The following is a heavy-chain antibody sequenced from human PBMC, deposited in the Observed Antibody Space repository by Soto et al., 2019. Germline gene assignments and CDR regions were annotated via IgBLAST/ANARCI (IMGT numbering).Heavy chain of an antibody. CDR3: ARSGRCLEWLLEDEFDI. CDR1: GYTFTSYG. D-gene: IGHD3-3*01. CDR2: ISAYNGNT. V-gene: IGHV1-18*01. J-gene: IGHJ3*02. Sequence: ASVKVSCKASGYTFTSYGISWVRQAPGQGLEWMGWISAYNGNTNYAQKLQGRVTMTTDTSTSTAYMELRSLRSDDTAVYYCARSGRCLEWLLEDEFDIWGQGTMVTLSS.